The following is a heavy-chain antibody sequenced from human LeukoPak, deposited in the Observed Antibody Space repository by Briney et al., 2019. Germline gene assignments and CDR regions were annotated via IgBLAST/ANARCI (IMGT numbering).Heavy chain of an antibody. CDR1: GGTFSSYA. CDR3: ARAEYYDSSGYLGYYYYYMDV. D-gene: IGHD3-22*01. CDR2: IIPIFGTA. J-gene: IGHJ6*03. Sequence: SVKVSCKASGGTFSSYAISWVRQAPGQGLEWMGGIIPIFGTANYAQKFQGRVTITTDESTSTAYMELSSLRSEDTAAYYCARAEYYDSSGYLGYYYYYMDVWSKGTTVTVSS. V-gene: IGHV1-69*05.